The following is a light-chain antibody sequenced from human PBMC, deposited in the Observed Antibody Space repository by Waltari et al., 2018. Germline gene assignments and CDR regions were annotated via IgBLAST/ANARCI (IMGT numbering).Light chain of an antibody. Sequence: DIVMTQTPLSLPVTPGAPASISCRSSQSLLHSTGYTYLYWYLQKPGQPPRLIIYRVSNRFSGVPDMFSGRGSGKDVTLKSSRVEAEDVGVYYCMQTLQTPGTFGQGTKVEIK. J-gene: IGKJ1*01. CDR3: MQTLQTPGT. CDR2: RVS. CDR1: QSLLHSTGYTY. V-gene: IGKV2D-29*01.